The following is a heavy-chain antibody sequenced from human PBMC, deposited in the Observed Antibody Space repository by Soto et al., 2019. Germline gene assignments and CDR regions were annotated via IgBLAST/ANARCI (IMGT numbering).Heavy chain of an antibody. CDR1: GGSISSSNW. J-gene: IGHJ5*02. CDR2: IYHSGST. CDR3: ARDGYCSSTSCPRGFDP. V-gene: IGHV4-4*02. D-gene: IGHD2-2*03. Sequence: SETLSLTCAASGGSISSSNWWSWVRQPPGKGLEWIGEIYHSGSTNYNPSLKSRVTISVDKSKNQFSLKLSSVTAADTAVYYCARDGYCSSTSCPRGFDPWGQGTLVTV.